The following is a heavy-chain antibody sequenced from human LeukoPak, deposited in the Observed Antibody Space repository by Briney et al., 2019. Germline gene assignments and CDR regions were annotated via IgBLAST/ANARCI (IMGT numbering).Heavy chain of an antibody. J-gene: IGHJ4*02. Sequence: SQTLSLTCAISGDSVSSNSAAWNWIRQSPSRGLEWLGRTYYRSKWYNDYAVSVKSRITINPDTSKNQFSLQLNSVTPEDTAVYYCARDRGFISSWYRRKLYYFDYWGQGTLVTVSS. CDR2: TYYRSKWYN. CDR3: ARDRGFISSWYRRKLYYFDY. V-gene: IGHV6-1*01. CDR1: GDSVSSNSAA. D-gene: IGHD6-13*01.